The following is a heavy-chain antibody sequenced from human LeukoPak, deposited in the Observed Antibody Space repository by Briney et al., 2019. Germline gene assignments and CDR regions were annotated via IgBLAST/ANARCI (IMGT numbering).Heavy chain of an antibody. Sequence: SETLSLTCTVSGGSLSSYHWSWIRQPAGKGLDWIGRVYTSGSTNSNPSLKGRVTMSVDTSKNQFSLKLASVTAADTAVYYCARDTGFDYWGQGTLVTVSS. CDR2: VYTSGST. J-gene: IGHJ4*02. CDR3: ARDTGFDY. CDR1: GGSLSSYH. V-gene: IGHV4-4*07.